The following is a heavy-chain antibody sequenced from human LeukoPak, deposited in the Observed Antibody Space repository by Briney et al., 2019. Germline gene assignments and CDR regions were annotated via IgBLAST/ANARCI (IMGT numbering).Heavy chain of an antibody. CDR3: ARGGYYYDSSGYYSFDY. V-gene: IGHV3-30-3*01. CDR1: GFTFSSYA. CDR2: ISYDGSNK. Sequence: PGRSLRLSCAASGFTFSSYAMHWVRQAPGKGLEWVAVISYDGSNKYYADSVKGRFTISRDNSKNTLHLQMNSLRAEDTAVYYCARGGYYYDSSGYYSFDYWGQGTLVTVSS. D-gene: IGHD3-22*01. J-gene: IGHJ4*02.